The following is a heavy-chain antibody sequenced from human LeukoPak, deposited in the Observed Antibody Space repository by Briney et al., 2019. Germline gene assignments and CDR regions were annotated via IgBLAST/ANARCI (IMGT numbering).Heavy chain of an antibody. CDR2: INPNSGGT. Sequence: ASVKVSCKASGYTFTGYYMHWVRQAPGQGLEWMGWINPNSGGTNYAQKFQGWVTMTRDTSISTAYMELSSLRSEDTAVYYCARPTSEVRFDPWGQGTLVTVSS. CDR1: GYTFTGYY. V-gene: IGHV1-2*04. J-gene: IGHJ5*02. CDR3: ARPTSEVRFDP.